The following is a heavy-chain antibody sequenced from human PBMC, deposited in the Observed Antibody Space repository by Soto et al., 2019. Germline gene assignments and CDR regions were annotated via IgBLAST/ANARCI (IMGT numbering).Heavy chain of an antibody. J-gene: IGHJ6*02. CDR1: GFTFSTYW. V-gene: IGHV3-74*01. CDR2: INSDGSST. Sequence: EVQLVESGGGLVQPGGSLRLSCADRGFTFSTYWIHWVRQAPGKGLVWVSRINSDGSSTSYADSVKGRFTIPGDNAKNTAYREMNSLRAEDTAVYYCARDQATYSGGGYYDFGMDVWGQGTTVIVSS. D-gene: IGHD5-12*01. CDR3: ARDQATYSGGGYYDFGMDV.